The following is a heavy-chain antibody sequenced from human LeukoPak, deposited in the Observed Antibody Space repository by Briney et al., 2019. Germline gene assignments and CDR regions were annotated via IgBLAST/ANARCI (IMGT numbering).Heavy chain of an antibody. D-gene: IGHD6-13*01. V-gene: IGHV4-34*01. Sequence: GSLRLSCAASGFTFSSYWMSWVRQAPGKGLEWIGEINHSGSTNYNPSLKSRVTISVDTSKNQFSLKLSSVTAADTAVYYCARGRVAAAGGGIDYWGQGTLVTVSS. CDR3: ARGRVAAAGGGIDY. CDR1: GFTFSSYW. CDR2: INHSGST. J-gene: IGHJ4*02.